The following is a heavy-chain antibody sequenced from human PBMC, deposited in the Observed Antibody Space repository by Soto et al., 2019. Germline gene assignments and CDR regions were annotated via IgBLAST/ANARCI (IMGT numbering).Heavy chain of an antibody. V-gene: IGHV3-23*01. CDR1: GFPFSAYG. J-gene: IGHJ5*02. CDR3: AKDQRPRDPHDEGHEA. D-gene: IGHD3-3*01. Sequence: EVQLLESGGRLVQPGGSLRLSCEGTGFPFSAYGMSWVRQAPGKGLEWVSSISGNSDTSYYADSVKGRFTISRDNSENTLYLHMTNLSPDDTAVWYCAKDQRPRDPHDEGHEAWGQGTLVTV. CDR2: ISGNSDTS.